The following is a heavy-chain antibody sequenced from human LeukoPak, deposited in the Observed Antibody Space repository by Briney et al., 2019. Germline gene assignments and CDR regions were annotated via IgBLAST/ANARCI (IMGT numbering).Heavy chain of an antibody. CDR2: IIPIFGTA. CDR1: GGTFISYA. D-gene: IGHD6-13*01. J-gene: IGHJ6*02. V-gene: IGHV1-69*13. CDR3: ARDASSSWYYPDYYYYGMDV. Sequence: ASVKVSCKASGGTFISYAISWVRQAPGQGLEWMGGIIPIFGTANYAQKFQGRVTITADESTSTAYMELSSLRSEDTAVYYCARDASSSWYYPDYYYYGMDVWGQGTTVTVSS.